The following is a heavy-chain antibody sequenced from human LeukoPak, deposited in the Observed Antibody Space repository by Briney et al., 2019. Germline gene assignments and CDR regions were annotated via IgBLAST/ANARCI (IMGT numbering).Heavy chain of an antibody. CDR3: AREGYASGKNYFDF. Sequence: PGGSLRLSCAASGFTFNRYAMNWVRQAPGKGLDWVAVISYDGDDKYYADSVKGRFTISRDNSKNTLYLRMNSLRVEDTAVYYCAREGYASGKNYFDFWGQGTLVTVSS. D-gene: IGHD3-10*01. CDR1: GFTFNRYA. V-gene: IGHV3-30*04. J-gene: IGHJ4*02. CDR2: ISYDGDDK.